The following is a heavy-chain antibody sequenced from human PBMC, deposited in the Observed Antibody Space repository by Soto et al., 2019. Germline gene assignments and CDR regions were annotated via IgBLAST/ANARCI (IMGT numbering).Heavy chain of an antibody. J-gene: IGHJ6*02. CDR3: ARLTRXDFWSGYYLNYYYGMDV. CDR1: GYSFTIYW. D-gene: IGHD3-3*01. V-gene: IGHV5-10-1*01. CDR2: IDPSDSYT. Sequence: GESLKISCKGSGYSFTIYWISWVRQMPGKGLEWMGRIDPSDSYTNYSPSFQGHVTISADKSISTAYLQWSSLKASDTAMYYCARLTRXDFWSGYYLNYYYGMDVWGQGTTVTVSS.